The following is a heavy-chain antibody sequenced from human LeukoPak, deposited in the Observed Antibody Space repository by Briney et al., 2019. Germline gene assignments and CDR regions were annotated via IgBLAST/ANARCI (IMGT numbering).Heavy chain of an antibody. CDR3: ARDYCSGGSCYDFDY. D-gene: IGHD2-15*01. CDR1: GFTFSSYG. CDR2: IWYDGRNK. J-gene: IGHJ4*02. V-gene: IGHV3-33*08. Sequence: GGSLRLSCAASGFTFSSYGMHWVRQAPGKGLEWVAVIWYDGRNKYYADSVKGRFTISRDNSKNTLYLQMNSLRAEDTAVYYCARDYCSGGSCYDFDYWGQGTLVTVSS.